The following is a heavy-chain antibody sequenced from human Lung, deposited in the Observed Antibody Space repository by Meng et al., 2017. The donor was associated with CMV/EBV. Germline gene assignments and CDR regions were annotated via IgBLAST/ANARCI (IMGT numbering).Heavy chain of an antibody. D-gene: IGHD3-10*01. CDR2: IYYSGST. J-gene: IGHJ6*02. CDR3: ARHGSGSYFYGMDV. CDR1: GGSISSYY. Sequence: SETLSLXCTVSGGSISSYYWSWIRQPPGKGLEDIGYIYYSGSTSYNPSLKSRVTISVDTSKNQFSLKLSSVTAADTAVYYCARHGSGSYFYGMDVWVQGTXVTVSS. V-gene: IGHV4-59*01.